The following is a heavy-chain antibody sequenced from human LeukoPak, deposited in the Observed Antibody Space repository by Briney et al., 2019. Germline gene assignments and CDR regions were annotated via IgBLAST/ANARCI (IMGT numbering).Heavy chain of an antibody. D-gene: IGHD3-10*01. Sequence: SETLSLXXXXXXXSFSGXYWSWIRQPPGKGLEWIGEINHSGSTNYNPSLKSRVTISVDTSKSQFSLKLSSVTAADTAVYYCARGPRSGSYYSIRYWGQGTLVTVSS. J-gene: IGHJ4*02. CDR2: INHSGST. CDR1: XXSFSGXY. V-gene: IGHV4-34*01. CDR3: ARGPRSGSYYSIRY.